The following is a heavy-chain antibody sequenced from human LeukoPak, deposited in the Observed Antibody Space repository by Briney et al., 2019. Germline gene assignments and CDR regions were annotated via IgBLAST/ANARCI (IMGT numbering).Heavy chain of an antibody. CDR2: IYYSGST. J-gene: IGHJ4*02. Sequence: PSETLSLTCTVSGGSVSSGSYYWSWIRQPPGKGLEWIGYIYYSGSTNYNPSLKSRVTISVDTSRNQFSLKLSSVTAADTAVYYCARGGGYYYDSSGYRRVASDYWGQGTLVTVSS. V-gene: IGHV4-61*01. CDR1: GGSVSSGSYY. D-gene: IGHD3-22*01. CDR3: ARGGGYYYDSSGYRRVASDY.